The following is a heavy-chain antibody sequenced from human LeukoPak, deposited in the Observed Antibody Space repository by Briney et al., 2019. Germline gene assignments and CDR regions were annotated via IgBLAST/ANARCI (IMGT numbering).Heavy chain of an antibody. D-gene: IGHD6-19*01. J-gene: IGHJ4*02. CDR2: ITGSGAST. V-gene: IGHV3-23*01. Sequence: GESLRLSCAASGFTFSAYAMSWVRQAPGKGLEWVSAITGSGASTYYADSVKGRFTISRDNSKNTLYLQMNSLRAEDTAVYYCAKRISGWYYSDYWGQGILVTVSS. CDR3: AKRISGWYYSDY. CDR1: GFTFSAYA.